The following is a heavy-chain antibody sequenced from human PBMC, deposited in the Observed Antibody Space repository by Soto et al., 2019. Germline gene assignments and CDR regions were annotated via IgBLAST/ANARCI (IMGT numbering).Heavy chain of an antibody. D-gene: IGHD3-3*01. CDR3: ARSFGVVTSYYYYYGMDV. J-gene: IGHJ6*02. CDR2: MNPNSGST. Sequence: ASVKVSCKASGYTFTSYDINWVRQATGQGLEWMGWMNPNSGSTGYAQKFQGRVTMTRNTSISTAYMELSSLRSEDTAVYYCARSFGVVTSYYYYYGMDVWGQGTTVTVSS. CDR1: GYTFTSYD. V-gene: IGHV1-8*01.